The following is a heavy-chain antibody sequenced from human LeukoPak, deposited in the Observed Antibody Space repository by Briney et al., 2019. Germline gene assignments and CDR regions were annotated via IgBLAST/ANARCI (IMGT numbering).Heavy chain of an antibody. V-gene: IGHV3-64*01. CDR1: GFTFSSYA. CDR2: ISSNGGST. Sequence: GGSLRLSCAASGFTFSSYAMNWVRQAPGKGLEYVSAISSNGGSTYYANSVKGRFTISRDNSKNTLYLQMGSLRAEDMAVYYCARDGAVSSGYHFDYWGQGTLVTVSS. CDR3: ARDGAVSSGYHFDY. D-gene: IGHD3-22*01. J-gene: IGHJ4*02.